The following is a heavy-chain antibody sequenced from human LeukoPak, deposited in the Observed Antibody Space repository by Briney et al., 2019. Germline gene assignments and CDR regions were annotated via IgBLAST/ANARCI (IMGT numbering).Heavy chain of an antibody. V-gene: IGHV4-59*01. CDR1: GGSISSYY. D-gene: IGHD3-10*01. J-gene: IGHJ5*02. CDR3: ARAFLWFGEPWFDP. Sequence: PSETLSLTCTVSGGSISSYYWSWIRQPPGKGLEWIGYIYYSGSTNYNPSLKSRVTISVDTSKNQFSLKLSSVTAADTAVYYCARAFLWFGEPWFDPWGQGTLVTVSS. CDR2: IYYSGST.